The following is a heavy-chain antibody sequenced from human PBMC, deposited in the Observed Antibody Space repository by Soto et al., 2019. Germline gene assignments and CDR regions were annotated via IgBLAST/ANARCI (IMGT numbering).Heavy chain of an antibody. V-gene: IGHV3-11*01. CDR1: GFTFSEYY. J-gene: IGHJ4*02. Sequence: GSLRLSCAASGFTFSEYYMSWLRQAPGKGLEWVSYTSSRVTTTHYADSVKGRFTISRDNAKNSLYLQMNSLRVDDTAVYYCARDRYGLFDYWGQGALVTVSS. D-gene: IGHD5-18*01. CDR3: ARDRYGLFDY. CDR2: TSSRVTTT.